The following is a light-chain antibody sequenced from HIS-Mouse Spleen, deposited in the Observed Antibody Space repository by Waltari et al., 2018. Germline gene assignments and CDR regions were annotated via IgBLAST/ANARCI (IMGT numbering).Light chain of an antibody. J-gene: IGKJ1*01. V-gene: IGKV1-8*01. Sequence: AIRMTQSPSSFSVSPGDRFTITCRPSQGISSDLAWYQQKPGKAPKLLTYAASPLQRGVPSRFSGSGYGTDFTLTISCLQSEDFATYYCQQYYSYPRTFGQGTKVEIK. CDR2: AAS. CDR3: QQYYSYPRT. CDR1: QGISSD.